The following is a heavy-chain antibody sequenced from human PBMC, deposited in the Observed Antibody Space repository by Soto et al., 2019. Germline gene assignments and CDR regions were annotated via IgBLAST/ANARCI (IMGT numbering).Heavy chain of an antibody. D-gene: IGHD6-6*01. J-gene: IGHJ5*02. V-gene: IGHV3-23*01. CDR3: APWGQLPLGWFDP. CDR2: ISGSGGST. Sequence: PGGSLRLSCSASGFTFSSYAMSWVRQAPGKGLEWVSAISGSGGSTYYADSVEGRFTISRDNSKNTLYLQMNSLRAEDTAVYYCAPWGQLPLGWFDPWGQGTLVTVSS. CDR1: GFTFSSYA.